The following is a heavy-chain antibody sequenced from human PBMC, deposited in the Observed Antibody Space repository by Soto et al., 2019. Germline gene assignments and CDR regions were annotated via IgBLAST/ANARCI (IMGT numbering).Heavy chain of an antibody. Sequence: GGSLRLSCAASGFTFSSYGMHWVRQAPGKGLEWVAVIWYDGSNKYYADSVKGRFTISRDNSKNTLYLQMNSLRAEDTAVYYCARGFGLTGTNNWFDPWGQGTLVTVSS. D-gene: IGHD1-20*01. CDR2: IWYDGSNK. CDR3: ARGFGLTGTNNWFDP. V-gene: IGHV3-33*01. CDR1: GFTFSSYG. J-gene: IGHJ5*02.